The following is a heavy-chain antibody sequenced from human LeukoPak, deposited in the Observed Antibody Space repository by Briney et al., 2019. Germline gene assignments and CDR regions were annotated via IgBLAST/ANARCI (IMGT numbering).Heavy chain of an antibody. V-gene: IGHV3-48*03. CDR1: GSTFSSYE. J-gene: IGHJ4*02. CDR3: ARDRTYLDY. Sequence: GGSLRLSCAASGSTFSSYEMNWVRQAPGKGLEWVSYTSSSGSTIYYADSVKGRFTISRDNAKNSLYLQMNSLRAEDTAVYYCARDRTYLDYWGQGTLVTVSS. CDR2: TSSSGSTI.